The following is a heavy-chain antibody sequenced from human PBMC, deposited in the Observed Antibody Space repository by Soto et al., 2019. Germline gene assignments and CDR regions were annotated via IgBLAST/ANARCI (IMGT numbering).Heavy chain of an antibody. D-gene: IGHD3-16*02. CDR1: GFTFSEYW. V-gene: IGHV3-7*01. Sequence: GGSLRLSCTASGFTFSEYWMSWVRPTAGQGLEWVASIKHDGREKQYVDSVKGRFTIARDNAKNSLYLQMNSLRAEDTAVYYCVRDGRGSFRYSDYWGQGTLVTVSS. CDR2: IKHDGREK. J-gene: IGHJ4*02. CDR3: VRDGRGSFRYSDY.